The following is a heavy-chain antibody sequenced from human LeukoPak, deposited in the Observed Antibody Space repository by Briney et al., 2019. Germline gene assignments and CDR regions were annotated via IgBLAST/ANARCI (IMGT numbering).Heavy chain of an antibody. J-gene: IGHJ4*02. CDR3: VTGSGDTPFDY. V-gene: IGHV3-23*01. D-gene: IGHD1-20*01. CDR1: GFTFSSYA. Sequence: TGGSLRLSCAASGFTFSSYAMSWVRQAPGKGLEWVSAISGSGGSTYYADSVKGRFTISRDNSKNTLYLQMNSLRAEDTAVYYCVTGSGDTPFDYWGQGTLVTVSS. CDR2: ISGSGGST.